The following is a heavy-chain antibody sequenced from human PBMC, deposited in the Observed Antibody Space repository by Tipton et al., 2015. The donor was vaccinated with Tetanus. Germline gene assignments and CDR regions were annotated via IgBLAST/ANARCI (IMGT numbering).Heavy chain of an antibody. Sequence: TLSLTCTVSGGSVSSGGYYWSWIRQPPGKGLEWIGYIYYSGSTNYNPSLKSRVTISVDTSKNQFSLKLSSVTAADTAVYYCARLGGYGGVTDWGQGTLVTVSS. D-gene: IGHD4-23*01. CDR1: GGSVSSGGYY. V-gene: IGHV4-61*08. J-gene: IGHJ4*02. CDR3: ARLGGYGGVTD. CDR2: IYYSGST.